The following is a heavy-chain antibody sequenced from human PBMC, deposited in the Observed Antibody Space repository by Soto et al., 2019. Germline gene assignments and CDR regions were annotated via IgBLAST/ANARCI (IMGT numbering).Heavy chain of an antibody. D-gene: IGHD2-2*01. J-gene: IGHJ3*02. CDR1: GFTFDDYA. V-gene: IGHV3-9*01. CDR2: ISWNSGSI. Sequence: PGGSLRLSCAASGFTFDDYAMHWVRQAPGKGLEWVSGISWNSGSIAYADSVKGRFTISRDNAKNSLYLQMNSLRAEDTAFYYCSKEIGEVPRAFDIWGQGTMVTVSS. CDR3: SKEIGEVPRAFDI.